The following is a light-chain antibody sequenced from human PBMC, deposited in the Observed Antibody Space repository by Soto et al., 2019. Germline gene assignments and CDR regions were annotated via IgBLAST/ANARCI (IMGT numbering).Light chain of an antibody. J-gene: IGKJ1*01. V-gene: IGKV3-15*01. CDR2: DAS. CDR3: QYQKT. Sequence: ETVMTQSPGTLSVSPGERATLSCRASHSIGSNLAWYQQSPGQAPRLLIYDASTRAIGIPARFSGSGSGAEFTLTISSLQSEDFAVYYCQYQKTFGQGTKVDI. CDR1: HSIGSN.